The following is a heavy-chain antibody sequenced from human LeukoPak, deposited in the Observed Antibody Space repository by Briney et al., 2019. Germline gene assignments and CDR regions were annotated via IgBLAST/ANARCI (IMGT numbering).Heavy chain of an antibody. V-gene: IGHV4-39*02. D-gene: IGHD3-16*02. Sequence: SETLSLTCTISGGSISSSSYYWGWIRQPPGKGLEWIGSIYYSGSTYYNPSLKSRVTISVDTSKNQFSLKLSSVTAADTAVYYCAREGGSYRPLDYSGQGTLVTVSS. CDR3: AREGGSYRPLDY. CDR1: GGSISSSSYY. J-gene: IGHJ4*02. CDR2: IYYSGST.